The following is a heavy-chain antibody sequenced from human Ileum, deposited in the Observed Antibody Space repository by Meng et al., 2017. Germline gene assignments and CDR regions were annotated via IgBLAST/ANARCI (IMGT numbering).Heavy chain of an antibody. CDR2: INYNEGS. Sequence: QVQLHESGPGLVKPSQTLSPTCRDSKCSLTNVNNYWTWIRQAPGQALEHIGYINYNEGSYATPSLKSRVTMSIDTSTNQFSLRLDSVTAADTAVYYCAREFYVDTAMVIDSWGPGALVTVSS. V-gene: IGHV4-30-4*01. CDR3: AREFYVDTAMVIDS. J-gene: IGHJ4*02. D-gene: IGHD5-18*01. CDR1: KCSLTNVNNY.